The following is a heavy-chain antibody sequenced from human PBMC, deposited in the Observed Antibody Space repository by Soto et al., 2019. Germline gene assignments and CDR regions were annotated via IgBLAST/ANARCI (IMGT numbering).Heavy chain of an antibody. V-gene: IGHV3-23*01. J-gene: IGHJ4*02. CDR3: AKDPQLIAVAGPGPFDY. CDR1: GFTFSSYA. Sequence: PGGSLRLSCAASGFTFSSYAMSWVRQAPGKGLEWVSAISGSGGSTYYADSVKGRFTISRDNSKNTLYLQMNSLRAEDTAVYYCAKDPQLIAVAGPGPFDYWGQGTLVTVSS. CDR2: ISGSGGST. D-gene: IGHD6-19*01.